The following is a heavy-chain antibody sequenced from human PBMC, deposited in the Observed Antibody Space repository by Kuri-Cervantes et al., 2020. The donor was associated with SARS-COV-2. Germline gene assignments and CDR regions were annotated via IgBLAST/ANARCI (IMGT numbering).Heavy chain of an antibody. V-gene: IGHV3-23*01. J-gene: IGHJ5*02. CDR3: AKDPFGEGPNWFDP. CDR2: ISGSGGST. Sequence: GESLKISCAASGFAFSNFAMSWVRQAPGKGLEWVSAISGSGGSTYYADSVKGRFTISRDNSKNTLYLQMNSLRAEDTAVYYCAKDPFGEGPNWFDPWGQGTLVTVSS. D-gene: IGHD3-10*01. CDR1: GFAFSNFA.